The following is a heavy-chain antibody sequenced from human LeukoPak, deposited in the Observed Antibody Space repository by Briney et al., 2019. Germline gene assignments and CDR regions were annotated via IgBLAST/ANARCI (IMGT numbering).Heavy chain of an antibody. J-gene: IGHJ4*02. CDR1: GYTFTSYD. V-gene: IGHV1-8*01. CDR3: ARSYYYDNSGYFPTDY. Sequence: ASVKVSCKASGYTFTSYDINWVRQATGQGLEWMGWMNPNSGNTGYAQKFQGRVTMTRNTSISTAYMELSSLRSEDTAVYYCARSYYYDNSGYFPTDYWGQGTLVTVSS. CDR2: MNPNSGNT. D-gene: IGHD3-22*01.